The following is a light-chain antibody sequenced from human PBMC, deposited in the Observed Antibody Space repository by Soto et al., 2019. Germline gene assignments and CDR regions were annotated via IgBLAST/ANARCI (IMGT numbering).Light chain of an antibody. Sequence: EMVSTQSPATLSLSPGERATLSCRASQSVRTKLAWYQQKAGQAPRLLIYGASTRASGVSDRFSGSGSGTEYTLTISRLQSEDFAVYYCQQYDTWPSITFGQGTRLEIK. CDR1: QSVRTK. CDR3: QQYDTWPSIT. V-gene: IGKV3-15*01. CDR2: GAS. J-gene: IGKJ5*01.